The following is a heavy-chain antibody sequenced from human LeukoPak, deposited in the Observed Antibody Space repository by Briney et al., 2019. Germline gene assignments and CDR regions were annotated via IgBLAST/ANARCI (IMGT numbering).Heavy chain of an antibody. Sequence: PGGSLRLSCATSGFTFGTYWMTWVRQAPGKGLEWVAIINFDGSETYYADSLRGRFTISRDNAENSLYLQMNSLRADDTAVYYCARDGDSGWFLSHWGQGTLVTVSS. CDR1: GFTFGTYW. J-gene: IGHJ4*02. CDR3: ARDGDSGWFLSH. V-gene: IGHV3-7*01. D-gene: IGHD6-13*01. CDR2: INFDGSET.